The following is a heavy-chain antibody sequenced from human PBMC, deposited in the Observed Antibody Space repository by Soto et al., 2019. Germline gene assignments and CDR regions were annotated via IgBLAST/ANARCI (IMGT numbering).Heavy chain of an antibody. D-gene: IGHD1-20*01. CDR1: GGSFSGYY. Sequence: SETLSLTCAVYGGSFSGYYWSWIRQPPGKGLEWIGEINHSGSTNYNPSLKSRVTISVDTSKNQFSLKLSSVTAADTAVYYCARGLYNWNHRADTTHWFDPWGQGTLVTVSS. J-gene: IGHJ5*02. V-gene: IGHV4-34*01. CDR2: INHSGST. CDR3: ARGLYNWNHRADTTHWFDP.